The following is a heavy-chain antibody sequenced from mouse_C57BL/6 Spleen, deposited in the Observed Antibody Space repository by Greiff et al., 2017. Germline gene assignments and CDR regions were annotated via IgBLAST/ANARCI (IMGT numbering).Heavy chain of an antibody. Sequence: VQLQQSGAELARPGASVKMSCKASGYTFTSYTMHWVKQRPGQGLEWIGYINPSSGYTKYNQKFKDKATLTADKSSSTAYMQLSSLTSEDSAVYYCARDYYGSLYFGYWGQGTTLTVSS. CDR2: INPSSGYT. CDR1: GYTFTSYT. V-gene: IGHV1-4*01. CDR3: ARDYYGSLYFGY. D-gene: IGHD1-1*01. J-gene: IGHJ2*01.